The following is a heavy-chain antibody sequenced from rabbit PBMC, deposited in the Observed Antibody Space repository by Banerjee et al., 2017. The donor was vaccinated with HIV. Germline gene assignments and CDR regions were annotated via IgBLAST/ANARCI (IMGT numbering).Heavy chain of an antibody. J-gene: IGHJ4*01. D-gene: IGHD3-1*01. V-gene: IGHV1S40*01. Sequence: QSLEESGGDLVKPGASLTLTCTASGVSFSISSYMCWVRQAPGKGLEWIGYIDPVFGSTYYASWVNGRFTISSHNAQNTLYLQLNSLTAADTTTYFCVRDTWHFKLWGQGTLVTVS. CDR2: IDPVFGST. CDR3: VRDTWHFKL. CDR1: GVSFSISSY.